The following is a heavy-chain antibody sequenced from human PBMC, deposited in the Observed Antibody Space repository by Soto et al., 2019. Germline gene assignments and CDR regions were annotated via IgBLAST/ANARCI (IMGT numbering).Heavy chain of an antibody. Sequence: EVQLVESGGGLVQPGRSLRLSCAASGFTFDDYAMHWVRQAPGKGLEWVSGISWNSGSIGYVDSVKGRFTISRDNAKNSLYLQMNSLRAEDTALYYCAKDIYGDRVYYFDYWGQGTLVTVSS. CDR2: ISWNSGSI. D-gene: IGHD4-17*01. J-gene: IGHJ4*02. CDR1: GFTFDDYA. V-gene: IGHV3-9*01. CDR3: AKDIYGDRVYYFDY.